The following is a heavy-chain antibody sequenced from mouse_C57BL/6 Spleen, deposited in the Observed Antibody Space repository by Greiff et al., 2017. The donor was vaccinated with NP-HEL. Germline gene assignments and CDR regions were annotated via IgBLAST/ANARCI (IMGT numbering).Heavy chain of an antibody. CDR2: IYIGNGYT. D-gene: IGHD1-1*01. Sequence: VQLKQSGAELVRPGSSVKMSCKTSGYTFTSYGINWVKQRPGQGLEWIGYIYIGNGYTEYNEKFKGKATLTSDTSSSTAYMQLSSLTSEDSAIYFCARSYYGSSYGYWYFDVWGTGTTVTVSS. V-gene: IGHV1-58*01. CDR3: ARSYYGSSYGYWYFDV. CDR1: GYTFTSYG. J-gene: IGHJ1*03.